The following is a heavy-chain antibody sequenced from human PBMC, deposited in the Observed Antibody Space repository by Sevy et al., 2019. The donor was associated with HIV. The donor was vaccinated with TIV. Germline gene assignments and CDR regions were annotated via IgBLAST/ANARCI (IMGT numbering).Heavy chain of an antibody. V-gene: IGHV3-15*01. Sequence: GGSLRLSCSASGFSFFNAWMSWVRQAPGKGLEWIGRIRSETDGGTTEYTASVKGRFSISRHDSKDTLYLQMNSLKTEDTAVYYCATERWGFFDSITRYLLPYFDSWGQGTLVTVSS. J-gene: IGHJ4*02. CDR2: IRSETDGGTT. CDR1: GFSFFNAW. D-gene: IGHD3-10*01. CDR3: ATERWGFFDSITRYLLPYFDS.